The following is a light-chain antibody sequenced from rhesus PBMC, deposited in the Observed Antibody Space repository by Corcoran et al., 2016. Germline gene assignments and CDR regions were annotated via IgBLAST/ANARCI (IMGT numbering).Light chain of an antibody. V-gene: IGKV2-72*01. CDR2: GGS. CDR3: AQAISFPLT. Sequence: IVMTQTPLSLPISPGEPASISCRSSQSLLHTTGYTYLHWYLKKPGTSPPPLIYGGSHRASGVPDRFRGSGSGTDFTLKISQVAAEDVGVSHCAQAISFPLTFGGGTKVEIK. CDR1: QSLLHTTGYTY. J-gene: IGKJ4*01.